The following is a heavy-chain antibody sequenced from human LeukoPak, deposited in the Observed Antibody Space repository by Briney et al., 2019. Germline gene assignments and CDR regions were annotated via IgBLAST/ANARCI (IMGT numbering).Heavy chain of an antibody. CDR3: ARLSGTLCFDL. J-gene: IGHJ4*02. CDR1: GFSVSYNY. D-gene: IGHD1-7*01. V-gene: IGHV3-66*04. CDR2: IYAGGDT. Sequence: PGGSLRLSCAASGFSVSYNYMSWVRQAPARGLEWVSVIYAGGDTYYADSVKGRFTISRDNSKNTVYLQMHSLRADDTAVYYCARLSGTLCFDLWGLGTLVTASS.